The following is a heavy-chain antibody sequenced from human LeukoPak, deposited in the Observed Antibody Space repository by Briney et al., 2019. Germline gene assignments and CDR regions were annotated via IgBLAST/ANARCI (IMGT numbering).Heavy chain of an antibody. V-gene: IGHV4-61*05. J-gene: IGHJ4*02. CDR2: IYYSGST. D-gene: IGHD6-19*01. CDR1: GGSISSSSYY. Sequence: PSETLSLTCNVSGGSISSSSYYWGWIRQPPGKGLEWIGYIYYSGSTNYNPSLKSRVTISVDTSKNQFSLKLSSVTAADTAVYYCARHEKSSGWYYDYWGQGTLVTVSS. CDR3: ARHEKSSGWYYDY.